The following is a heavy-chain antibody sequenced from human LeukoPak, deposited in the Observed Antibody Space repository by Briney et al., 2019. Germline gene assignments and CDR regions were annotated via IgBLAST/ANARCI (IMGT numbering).Heavy chain of an antibody. J-gene: IGHJ3*02. CDR2: ISYDGSNK. V-gene: IGHV3-30*18. Sequence: PGGSLRLSCAASGFTFSSYGMHWVRQAPGKGLEWVAVISYDGSNKYYADSVKGRFTISRDNSKNTLYLQTNSLRAEDTAVYYCAKAPEYCSGGSCYPAFDIWGQGTMVTVSS. D-gene: IGHD2-15*01. CDR1: GFTFSSYG. CDR3: AKAPEYCSGGSCYPAFDI.